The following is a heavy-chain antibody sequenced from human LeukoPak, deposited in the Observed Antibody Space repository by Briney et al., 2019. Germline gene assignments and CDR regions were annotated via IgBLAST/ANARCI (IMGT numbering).Heavy chain of an antibody. V-gene: IGHV5-51*01. CDR2: IYPGDYDT. CDR3: AGSYYYDSSGRYYFDY. J-gene: IGHJ4*02. Sequence: GESLKISCKGSGYSFTSYWIGWVRQMPGKGLEWMGIIYPGDYDTRYSPSFQGQVTISADKSISTAYLQWSSLKASDTAMYYCAGSYYYDSSGRYYFDYWGQGTLVTVSS. D-gene: IGHD3-22*01. CDR1: GYSFTSYW.